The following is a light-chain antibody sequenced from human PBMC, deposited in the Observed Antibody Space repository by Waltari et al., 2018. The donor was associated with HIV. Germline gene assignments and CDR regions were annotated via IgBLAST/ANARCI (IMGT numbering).Light chain of an antibody. CDR3: QQYGDSPIT. V-gene: IGKV3-20*01. CDR1: QTITRNF. Sequence: IVLTQSPGPLSLSSGDRATLSCRASQTITRNFLAWYQQRPGQAPRLLIFGASTRATGIPDRFGGSGSGTDFTLTIGRLEPEDSAVYYCQQYGDSPITFGQGTRLEI. J-gene: IGKJ5*01. CDR2: GAS.